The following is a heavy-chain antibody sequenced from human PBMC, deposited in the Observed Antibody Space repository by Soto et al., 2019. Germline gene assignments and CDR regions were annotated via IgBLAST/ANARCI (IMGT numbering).Heavy chain of an antibody. CDR2: IFSNDEK. V-gene: IGHV2-26*01. CDR3: ARIRGNVDIVATTIFDY. Sequence: GSGPTLVNPTETLTLTCTVSGFSLSNARMGVSWIRQPPGKALEWLAHIFSNDEKSYSTSLKSRLTISKDTSKSQVVLTMTNMDPVDTATYYCARIRGNVDIVATTIFDYWGQGTLVTVSS. CDR1: GFSLSNARMG. J-gene: IGHJ4*02. D-gene: IGHD5-12*01.